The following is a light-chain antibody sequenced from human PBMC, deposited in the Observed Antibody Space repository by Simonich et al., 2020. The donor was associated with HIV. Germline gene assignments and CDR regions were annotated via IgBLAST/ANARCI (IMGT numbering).Light chain of an antibody. CDR3: AAWDDSLNGWV. Sequence: QSVLTQPPSVSGTPGQRVTISCSGSSSNIGSNTVNWYQQLPGTASKLRIYSNNQRPSGVPDRFSGSKSGTSASLAIRGLQSEDEADYYCAAWDDSLNGWVFGGGTKLTVL. V-gene: IGLV1-44*01. CDR1: SSNIGSNT. J-gene: IGLJ3*02. CDR2: SNN.